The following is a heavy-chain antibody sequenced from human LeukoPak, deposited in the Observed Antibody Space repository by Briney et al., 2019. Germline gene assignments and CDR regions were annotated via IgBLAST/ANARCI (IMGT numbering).Heavy chain of an antibody. J-gene: IGHJ4*02. V-gene: IGHV1-69*05. D-gene: IGHD2-21*02. CDR3: ARVGDIAYCGGDCYS. Sequence: SVKVSCKASGGTFGSYAISWVRQAPGQGLEWMGGIIPIFGTANYAQKFQGRVTITTDESTSTAYMELSSLRSEDTAVYYCARVGDIAYCGGDCYSWGQGTLVTVSS. CDR1: GGTFGSYA. CDR2: IIPIFGTA.